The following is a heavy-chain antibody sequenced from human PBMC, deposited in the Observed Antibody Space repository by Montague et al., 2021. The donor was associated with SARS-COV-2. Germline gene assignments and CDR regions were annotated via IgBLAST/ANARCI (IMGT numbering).Heavy chain of an antibody. D-gene: IGHD3-22*01. V-gene: IGHV4-59*01. CDR2: IYYSGST. CDR3: ARDLGYDSSGPDAFDI. J-gene: IGHJ3*02. CDR1: GGSISSYY. Sequence: SETLSLTCTVSGGSISSYYWSWIRQPPGKGLEWIGYIYYSGSTNYNPSLRSRVTISVDTSKNQFSLKLSSVTAADTAVYYCARDLGYDSSGPDAFDIWGQGTVVTVSS.